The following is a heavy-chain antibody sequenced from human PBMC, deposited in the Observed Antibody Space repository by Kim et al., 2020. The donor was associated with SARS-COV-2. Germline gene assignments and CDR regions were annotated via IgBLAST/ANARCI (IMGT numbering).Heavy chain of an antibody. D-gene: IGHD3-9*01. CDR1: GYSFTSYW. V-gene: IGHV5-10-1*01. J-gene: IGHJ6*02. Sequence: AESLKISCKGSGYSFTSYWISWVRQMPGKGLEWMGRIDPSDSYTNYSPSFQGHVTISADKSISTAYLQWSSLKASDTAMYYCARLGRRYYDILTGYYRGNYYGMDVWGQGTTVTVSS. CDR3: ARLGRRYYDILTGYYRGNYYGMDV. CDR2: IDPSDSYT.